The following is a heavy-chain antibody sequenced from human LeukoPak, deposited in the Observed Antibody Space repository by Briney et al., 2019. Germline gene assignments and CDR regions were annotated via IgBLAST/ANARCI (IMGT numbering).Heavy chain of an antibody. V-gene: IGHV3-7*01. J-gene: IGHJ4*02. D-gene: IGHD1-26*01. CDR1: GFTFSSYW. CDR3: ARDPDRVGATVDY. Sequence: GGSLRLSCAASGFTFSSYWMSWVRQAPAKGLEWVANINQDGSEKYYVDSVKGRFTISRDNAKNSLYLQMNSLRVEDTAVYYCARDPDRVGATVDYCGQGTLFTVSS. CDR2: INQDGSEK.